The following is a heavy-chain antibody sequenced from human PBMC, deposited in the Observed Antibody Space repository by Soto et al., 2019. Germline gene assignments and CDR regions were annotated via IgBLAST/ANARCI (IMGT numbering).Heavy chain of an antibody. CDR3: ARVGDGYNAFDI. CDR1: GFTFSSYS. Sequence: PGGSLRLSCAASGFTFSSYSMNWVRQAPGKGLEWVSSISSSSGYIYYADSVKGRFTISRDNAKNSLYLQMNSLRAEDTAVYYCARVGDGYNAFDIWGQGTMVTVSS. D-gene: IGHD5-12*01. J-gene: IGHJ3*02. CDR2: ISSSSGYI. V-gene: IGHV3-21*01.